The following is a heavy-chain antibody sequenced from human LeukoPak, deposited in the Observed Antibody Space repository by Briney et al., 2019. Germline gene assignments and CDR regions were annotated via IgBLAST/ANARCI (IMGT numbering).Heavy chain of an antibody. J-gene: IGHJ3*02. D-gene: IGHD1-26*01. V-gene: IGHV4-59*01. CDR2: IYYSGST. Sequence: SETLSLTCTVSGGSISSYYWIWIRQPPGKGLEWIGYIYYSGSTNYNPSLKSRVTISVDTSKNQFSLKLSSVTAADTAVYYCARSGEGDAFDIWGQGTMVTVSS. CDR1: GGSISSYY. CDR3: ARSGEGDAFDI.